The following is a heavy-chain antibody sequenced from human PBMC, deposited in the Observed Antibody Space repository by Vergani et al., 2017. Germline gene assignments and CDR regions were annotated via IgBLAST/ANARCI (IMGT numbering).Heavy chain of an antibody. CDR2: ISAYNGNT. D-gene: IGHD1-26*01. CDR1: GGTFSSYA. V-gene: IGHV1-18*01. Sequence: QVQLVQSGAEVKKPGSSVKVSCKASGGTFSSYAISWVRQAPGQGLEWMGWISAYNGNTNYAQNLQGRVTMTTDTSTSTAYMELRSLRSDDTAVYYCARDRREIWELLYDAFDIWGQGTMVTVSS. CDR3: ARDRREIWELLYDAFDI. J-gene: IGHJ3*02.